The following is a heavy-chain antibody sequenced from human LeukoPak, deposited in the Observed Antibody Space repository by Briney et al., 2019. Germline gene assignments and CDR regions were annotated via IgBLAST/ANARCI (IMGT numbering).Heavy chain of an antibody. CDR2: INSYSTNI. CDR1: GFTFSTYS. J-gene: IGHJ4*02. CDR3: ARGPYTDY. V-gene: IGHV3-21*01. Sequence: PGGSLRLSCAAPGFTFSTYSMNWVRQAPGKGLEWVSSINSYSTNIYYADSVKGQFTISRDNAKNSLYLQMNSLRAEDTALYYCARGPYTDYWGQGTLVTVSS. D-gene: IGHD2-2*02.